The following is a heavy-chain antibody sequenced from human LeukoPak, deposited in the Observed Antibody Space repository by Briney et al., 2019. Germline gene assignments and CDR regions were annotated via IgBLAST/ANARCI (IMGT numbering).Heavy chain of an antibody. Sequence: GGSLRLSCAASGFTFRNYGMHWVRQAPGKGLEWVAFIWDDGSNKYYADSVKGRFTISRDNSKNTLYLQMNSLRAEDTAPYYCARDRATRYFDLWGRGTLVTVSS. J-gene: IGHJ2*01. CDR1: GFTFRNYG. V-gene: IGHV3-33*01. CDR2: IWDDGSNK. CDR3: ARDRATRYFDL. D-gene: IGHD3-10*01.